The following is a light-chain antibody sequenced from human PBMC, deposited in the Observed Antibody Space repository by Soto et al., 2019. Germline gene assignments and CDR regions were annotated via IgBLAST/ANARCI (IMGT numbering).Light chain of an antibody. CDR1: QSISSY. CDR2: AAS. V-gene: IGKV1-9*01. Sequence: PSSLSASLGDRFTITCRASQSISSYLNWYQQKAVLAPKLLIYAASSLQSGVPSRFSGSGSGTEFTLTISSLQPEDFATYYCQQLNNYPRTFGQGTKVDIK. J-gene: IGKJ1*01. CDR3: QQLNNYPRT.